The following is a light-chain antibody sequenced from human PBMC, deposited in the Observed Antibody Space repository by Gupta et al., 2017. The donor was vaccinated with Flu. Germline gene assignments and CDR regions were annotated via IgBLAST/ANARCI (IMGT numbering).Light chain of an antibody. CDR1: RSKIGGNP. J-gene: IGLJ2*01. Sequence: KVTISCSGGRSKIGGNPVSWYQPLPGTVPKLLIFEDIKRPSGIPDRFSGSKSGTSATLAITGLQTGDEADYYCETWDSGLTTALFGGGTKVTVL. CDR3: ETWDSGLTTAL. CDR2: EDI. V-gene: IGLV1-51*02.